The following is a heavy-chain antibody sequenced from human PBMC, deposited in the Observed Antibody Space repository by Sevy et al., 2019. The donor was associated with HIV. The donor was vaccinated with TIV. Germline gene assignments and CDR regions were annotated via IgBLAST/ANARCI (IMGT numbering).Heavy chain of an antibody. CDR3: AKRGGHDTSGYVSYYYYGMDV. D-gene: IGHD3-22*01. J-gene: IGHJ6*02. V-gene: IGHV3-30*18. CDR2: ISFDGDTK. Sequence: GGSLRLSCAASGFSFRNYGMHWVRQAPGKGLEWLALISFDGDTKYYGDSVKGRFTISRDNSKNRLYLQMNSLRVEETAVYYCAKRGGHDTSGYVSYYYYGMDVWGQGTTVTVSS. CDR1: GFSFRNYG.